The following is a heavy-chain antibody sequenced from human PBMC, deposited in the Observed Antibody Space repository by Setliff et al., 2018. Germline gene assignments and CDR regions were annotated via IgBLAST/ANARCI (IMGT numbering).Heavy chain of an antibody. Sequence: ASVKVSCKTSGYNFRNYGISWVRQVPGQGLEWMGWISGYKSNPNYLQKMQGRLTMTTDTSTSTAYMELGSLRSDDTAIYYCARVSLPAAIVRFDSWGQGTRVTVSS. CDR2: ISGYKSNP. CDR3: ARVSLPAAIVRFDS. D-gene: IGHD2-2*01. V-gene: IGHV1-18*04. CDR1: GYNFRNYG. J-gene: IGHJ4*02.